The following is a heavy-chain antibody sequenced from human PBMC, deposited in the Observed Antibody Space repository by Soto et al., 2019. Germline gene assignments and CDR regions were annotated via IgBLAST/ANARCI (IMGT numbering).Heavy chain of an antibody. J-gene: IGHJ3*02. CDR1: GFTFSSYA. D-gene: IGHD3-22*01. Sequence: VQLLESGGGLVQPGGSLRLSCAASGFTFSSYAMSWVRQAPGKGLEWVSAISGSGGSTYYADSVKGRFTISRDNSKNTLYLQMNSLRAEDTAVYYCAKYYDSSGYYLYDAFDIWGQGTMVTVSS. CDR3: AKYYDSSGYYLYDAFDI. CDR2: ISGSGGST. V-gene: IGHV3-23*01.